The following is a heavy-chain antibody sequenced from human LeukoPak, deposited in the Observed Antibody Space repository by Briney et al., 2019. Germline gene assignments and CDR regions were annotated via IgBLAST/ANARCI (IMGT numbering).Heavy chain of an antibody. CDR1: GFTFSDHY. D-gene: IGHD2-15*01. CDR3: ARVFYGGSCYP. V-gene: IGHV3-72*01. CDR2: ITNKGNSYTT. J-gene: IGHJ5*02. Sequence: GGSLRLSCAASGFTFSDHYMDWVRQAPGKGLECVGRITNKGNSYTTVYAASVKGRFTISRDDSKNSLYLQMNSLKTEDTAVYYCARVFYGGSCYPWGQGTLVTVSS.